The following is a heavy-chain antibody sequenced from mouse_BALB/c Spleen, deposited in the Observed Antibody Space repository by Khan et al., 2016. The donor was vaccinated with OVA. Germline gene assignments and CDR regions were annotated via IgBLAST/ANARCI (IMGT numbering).Heavy chain of an antibody. CDR2: IFPGTGTT. J-gene: IGHJ3*01. CDR1: GYTFPSYW. Sequence: QVQLQQSGAELVKPGTSVKLSCKTSGYTFPSYWIQWVKQRPGQGLGWIGQIFPGTGTTYYNENFKDKATLTVDTSSNSAYMQLTSLTSEDSAVYYCARGIFGNYEFVYWGQGTLVTV. V-gene: IGHV1S132*01. D-gene: IGHD2-1*01. CDR3: ARGIFGNYEFVY.